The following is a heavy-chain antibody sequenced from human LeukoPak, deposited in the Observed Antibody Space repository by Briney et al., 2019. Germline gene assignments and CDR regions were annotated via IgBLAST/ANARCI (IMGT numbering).Heavy chain of an antibody. CDR2: ISASSSAT. Sequence: PGGSLRLSCVASQFSLGAFAMIWVRQAPGKGLEWISYISASSSATYYAESVKGRFTISRDNAEDSLYLQMNSLRAEDTAVYYCARGVGGVGGTFDLWGQGTLVNVSP. V-gene: IGHV3-48*01. J-gene: IGHJ4*02. CDR3: ARGVGGVGGTFDL. D-gene: IGHD1-26*01. CDR1: QFSLGAFA.